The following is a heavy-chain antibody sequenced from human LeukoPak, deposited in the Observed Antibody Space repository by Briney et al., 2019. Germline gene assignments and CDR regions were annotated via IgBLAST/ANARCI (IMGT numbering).Heavy chain of an antibody. V-gene: IGHV3-33*01. D-gene: IGHD5/OR15-5a*01. CDR2: IWYDGSNK. J-gene: IGHJ3*01. CDR1: GFTFSSYG. CDR3: ARSLPRTSVFDF. Sequence: GGSLRLSCAASGFTFSSYGMHWVRQAPGKGLEWVAVIWYDGSNKYYADSVKGRFTISRDNSKNTLYLQMNSLRVEDTAVYYCARSLPRTSVFDFGGQGTMVTLSS.